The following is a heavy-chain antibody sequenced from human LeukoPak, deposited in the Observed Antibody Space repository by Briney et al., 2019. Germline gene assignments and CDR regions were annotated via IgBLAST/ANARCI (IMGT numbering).Heavy chain of an antibody. CDR3: ARDTAPRIVRFDP. CDR1: GGSISSYY. J-gene: IGHJ5*02. Sequence: PSETLSLTCTVSGGSISSYYWSWIRQPPGKGLEWIGYIYYSGSTNYKPSLKSRVTISVDTSKNQFSLKLSTVTAADTAVYYCARDTAPRIVRFDPWGQGTLVTVSS. V-gene: IGHV4-59*01. CDR2: IYYSGST. D-gene: IGHD3-22*01.